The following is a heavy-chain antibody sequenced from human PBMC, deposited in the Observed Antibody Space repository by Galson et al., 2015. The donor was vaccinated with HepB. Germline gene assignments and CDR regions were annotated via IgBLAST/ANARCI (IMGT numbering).Heavy chain of an antibody. CDR3: ARNPAFVSITMISVGAFDI. CDR2: ISAYNGNT. D-gene: IGHD3-22*01. Sequence: QSGAEVKKPGASVKVSCKASGYTFTSYGISWVRQAPGQGLEWMGWISAYNGNTNYAQKLQGRVTMTTDTSTSTAYMELRSLRSDDTAVYYCARNPAFVSITMISVGAFDIWGQGTMVTVAS. V-gene: IGHV1-18*04. CDR1: GYTFTSYG. J-gene: IGHJ3*02.